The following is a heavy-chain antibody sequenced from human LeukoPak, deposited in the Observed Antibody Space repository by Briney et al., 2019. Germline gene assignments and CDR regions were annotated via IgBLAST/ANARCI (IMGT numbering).Heavy chain of an antibody. CDR1: GGSISSYH. J-gene: IGHJ3*02. V-gene: IGHV4-59*12. CDR3: AKSNGYGLIDI. CDR2: IYYSGST. D-gene: IGHD3-22*01. Sequence: SSETLSLTCTVSGGSISSYHWSWIRQPPGKGLECIGYIYYSGSTHYNPSLKSRVTISLDTSRNQFSLKLNSVTAADTAVYYCAKSNGYGLIDIWGQGTMVTVSS.